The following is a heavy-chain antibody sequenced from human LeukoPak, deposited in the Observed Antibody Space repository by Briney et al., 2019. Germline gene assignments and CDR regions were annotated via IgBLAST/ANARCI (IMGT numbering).Heavy chain of an antibody. CDR1: GFTFAPYW. CDR2: MNRDGSEK. D-gene: IGHD3-3*01. CDR3: ARGIEEWLYLYY. J-gene: IGHJ4*02. Sequence: GGSLRLSCAAAGFTFAPYWMTWVRQAPGKGLEYVATMNRDGSEKYYVDSVKGRFTISRDNSKNSLYLQMDSLRAEDTAVYYCARGIEEWLYLYYWVQGALVTVAS. V-gene: IGHV3-7*04.